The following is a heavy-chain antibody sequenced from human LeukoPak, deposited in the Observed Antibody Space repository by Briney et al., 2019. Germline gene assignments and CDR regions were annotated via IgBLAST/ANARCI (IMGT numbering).Heavy chain of an antibody. J-gene: IGHJ3*02. D-gene: IGHD2-2*01. CDR2: ISGSSNYI. CDR3: ARVNDQDALDI. V-gene: IGHV3-21*01. Sequence: GGSLRLSCAASGFTFRNYSLIWVRQAPGKGLEWVSSISGSSNYIYYADSVKGRFTISRDNAKNSLYLQMNSLRVEDTAMYYCARVNDQDALDIWGQGTMVTVSS. CDR1: GFTFRNYS.